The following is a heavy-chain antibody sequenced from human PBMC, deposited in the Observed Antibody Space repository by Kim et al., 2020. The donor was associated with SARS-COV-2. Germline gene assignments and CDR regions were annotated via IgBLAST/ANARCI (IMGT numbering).Heavy chain of an antibody. CDR3: AKDPPWGTAMGIYYYYGMDV. Sequence: GGSLRLSCAASGFTFSSYAMSWVRQAPGKGLEWVSAISGSGGSTYYADSVKGRFTISRDNSKNMLYLQMNSLRAEDTAVYYCAKDPPWGTAMGIYYYYGMDVWGQGTTVTVSS. J-gene: IGHJ6*02. CDR1: GFTFSSYA. CDR2: ISGSGGST. V-gene: IGHV3-23*01. D-gene: IGHD5-18*01.